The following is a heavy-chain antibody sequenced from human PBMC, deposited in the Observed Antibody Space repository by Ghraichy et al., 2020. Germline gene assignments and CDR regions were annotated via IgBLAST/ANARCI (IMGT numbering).Heavy chain of an antibody. Sequence: SETLSLTCTVSGGSISSSSYYWGWIRQPPGKGLEWIGSIYYSGSTYYNPSLKSRVTISVDTSKNQFSLKLSSVTAADTAVYYCARRIPPHRLQVRRSGWFDHWGQGTLVTVSS. V-gene: IGHV4-39*01. CDR1: GGSISSSSYY. D-gene: IGHD2-21*01. CDR3: ARRIPPHRLQVRRSGWFDH. J-gene: IGHJ5*02. CDR2: IYYSGST.